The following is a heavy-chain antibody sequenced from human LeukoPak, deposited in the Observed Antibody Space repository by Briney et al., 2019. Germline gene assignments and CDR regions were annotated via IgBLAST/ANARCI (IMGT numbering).Heavy chain of an antibody. Sequence: SETLSHTCTVSGGSISSYYWSWIRQPPGKGLEWIGYIYYSGSTNYNPSLKSRVTISVDTSKSQFSLKLSSVTAADTAVYYCARDRSVAAAGDYYYSYGMDVWGQGTTVTVSS. CDR3: ARDRSVAAAGDYYYSYGMDV. V-gene: IGHV4-59*01. J-gene: IGHJ6*02. CDR1: GGSISSYY. D-gene: IGHD6-13*01. CDR2: IYYSGST.